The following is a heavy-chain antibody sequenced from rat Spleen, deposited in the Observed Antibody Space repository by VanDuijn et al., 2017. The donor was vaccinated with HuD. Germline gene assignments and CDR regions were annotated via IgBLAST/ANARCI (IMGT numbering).Heavy chain of an antibody. Sequence: EVQLVESDGGLVQPGRSLKLSCSASGFTFSDYTMAWVRPAPKTSMEWVGPIIFDGSRTYYRDSVEGRFTISRDNAKSTLYLQMNSLRSEDTATYYCTTESYFDGTYYPGGFDYWGQGVMVTVSS. CDR3: TTESYFDGTYYPGGFDY. CDR2: IIFDGSRT. J-gene: IGHJ2*01. CDR1: GFTFSDYT. V-gene: IGHV5S10*01. D-gene: IGHD1-12*02.